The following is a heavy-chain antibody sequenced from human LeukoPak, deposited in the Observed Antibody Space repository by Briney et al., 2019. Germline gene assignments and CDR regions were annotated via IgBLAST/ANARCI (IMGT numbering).Heavy chain of an antibody. CDR1: GGSISSYY. V-gene: IGHV4-59*01. Sequence: PSETLSLTCTVSGGSISSYYWGWIRQPPGKGLEWIGYIYYSGSTNYNPSLKSRVTISVDTSKNQFSLKLSSVTAADTAVYYCARDLAAAGTRWFDPWGQGTLVTVSS. CDR3: ARDLAAAGTRWFDP. D-gene: IGHD6-13*01. CDR2: IYYSGST. J-gene: IGHJ5*02.